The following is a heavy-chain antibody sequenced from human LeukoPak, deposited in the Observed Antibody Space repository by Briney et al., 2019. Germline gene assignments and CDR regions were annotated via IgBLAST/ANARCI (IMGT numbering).Heavy chain of an antibody. Sequence: GGSLRLSCTASGFTFGDYAMSWVRQAPGKGLEWVGFIRNKAYGGTTEYAASVKGRFTISTDDSKSIAYLQMHSLKTEDTAVYYCTRVLEWRGGYVGRWPDYWGQGTLVTVSS. CDR3: TRVLEWRGGYVGRWPDY. V-gene: IGHV3-49*04. D-gene: IGHD3-3*01. J-gene: IGHJ4*02. CDR2: IRNKAYGGTT. CDR1: GFTFGDYA.